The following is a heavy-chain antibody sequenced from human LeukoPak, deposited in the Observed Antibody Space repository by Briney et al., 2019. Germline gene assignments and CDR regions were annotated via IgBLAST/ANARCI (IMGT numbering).Heavy chain of an antibody. J-gene: IGHJ3*02. Sequence: SETLSLTCTVSGGSISSYYWSWIRQPPGKGLEWMGRIYTSGSTNYNPSLKSRVTISVDTSKNQFSLKLSSVTAADTAVYYCARGNWGDAFDIWGQGTMVTVSS. D-gene: IGHD7-27*01. CDR1: GGSISSYY. CDR3: ARGNWGDAFDI. V-gene: IGHV4-4*08. CDR2: IYTSGST.